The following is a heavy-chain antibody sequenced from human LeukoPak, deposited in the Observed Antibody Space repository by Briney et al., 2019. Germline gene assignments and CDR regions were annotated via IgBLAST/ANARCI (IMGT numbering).Heavy chain of an antibody. CDR3: ARSYSSGWYYFDY. V-gene: IGHV4-61*01. D-gene: IGHD6-19*01. CDR1: GGSISSGSYY. Sequence: SETLSLTCTVSGGSISSGSYYWSWIRQPPGKGLEWIGYIYYSGNTNYNPSLKSRVTISVDTSKNQFSLRLSSVTAADTAVYYCARSYSSGWYYFDYWGQGTLVTVSS. J-gene: IGHJ4*02. CDR2: IYYSGNT.